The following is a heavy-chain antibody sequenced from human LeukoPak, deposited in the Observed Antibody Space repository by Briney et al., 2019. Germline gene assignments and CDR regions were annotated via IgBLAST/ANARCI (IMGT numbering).Heavy chain of an antibody. CDR1: GFTFSNYW. CDR3: ARHYDILTGTFPYY. Sequence: GGSLRLSCAASGFTFSNYWMSWVRQDPGKGLEWVANIRQDGNEKYYVGSVRGRFTISRDNAKNSLYLQMNSLRAEDTAVYYCARHYDILTGTFPYYWGQGTPVTVSS. J-gene: IGHJ4*02. D-gene: IGHD3-9*01. CDR2: IRQDGNEK. V-gene: IGHV3-7*03.